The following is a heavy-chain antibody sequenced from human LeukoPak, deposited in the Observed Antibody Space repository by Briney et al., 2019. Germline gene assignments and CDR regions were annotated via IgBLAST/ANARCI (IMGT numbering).Heavy chain of an antibody. V-gene: IGHV3-13*03. D-gene: IGHD3-16*02. CDR2: IGTAGDT. J-gene: IGHJ4*02. CDR3: ARVLTPNYDYVWGSYRPTCFDY. Sequence: GGSLRLSCAACGFTFSSYDKHWVRQATGKGLEWVSAIGTAGDTYYPGSVKGQFTISRENAKTSLYLQMNSLRAGDTAVYYCARVLTPNYDYVWGSYRPTCFDYWGQGTLVTASS. CDR1: GFTFSSYD.